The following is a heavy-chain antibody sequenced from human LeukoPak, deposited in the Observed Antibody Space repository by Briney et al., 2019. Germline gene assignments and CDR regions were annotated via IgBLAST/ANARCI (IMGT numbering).Heavy chain of an antibody. CDR1: GGAFSSYA. V-gene: IGHV1-69*13. CDR2: IIPIFGTA. Sequence: SVKVSCKASGGAFSSYAISWVRQAPGQGLEWMGGIIPIFGTANYAQKFQGRVTITADESTSTAYMELSSLRSEDTAVYYCARASPVYSSSWSPLDYWGQGTLVTVSS. D-gene: IGHD6-13*01. CDR3: ARASPVYSSSWSPLDY. J-gene: IGHJ4*02.